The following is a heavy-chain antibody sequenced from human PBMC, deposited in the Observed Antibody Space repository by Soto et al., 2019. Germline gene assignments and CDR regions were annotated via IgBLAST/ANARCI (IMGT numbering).Heavy chain of an antibody. V-gene: IGHV4-59*01. CDR1: GVSISSYS. D-gene: IGHD5-12*01. Sequence: GVSISSYSWHGIRQPRGKGLEWIGYIYYSGSTNYNPSLKSRVTISVDTSKNQFSLKLSSVTAADTAVYYCARGQWGGYDFRAFDIWGQGTMVTVSS. CDR2: IYYSGST. J-gene: IGHJ3*02. CDR3: ARGQWGGYDFRAFDI.